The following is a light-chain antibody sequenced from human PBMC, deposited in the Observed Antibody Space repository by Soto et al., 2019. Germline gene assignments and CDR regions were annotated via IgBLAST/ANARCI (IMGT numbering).Light chain of an antibody. CDR3: TSYAGGNNV. CDR2: EVN. Sequence: QSVLTQPPSASGSPGQSVTISCTGTSSDVGGYNYVSWYQQHPGKVPKLIIYEVNKRPSGVPDRFAGSKSGNTASLIVAGLQAEDEADYYCTSYAGGNNVFGTGTKLTFL. V-gene: IGLV2-8*01. J-gene: IGLJ1*01. CDR1: SSDVGGYNY.